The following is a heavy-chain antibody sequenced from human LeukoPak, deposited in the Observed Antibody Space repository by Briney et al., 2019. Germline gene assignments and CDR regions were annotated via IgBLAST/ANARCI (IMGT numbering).Heavy chain of an antibody. CDR3: ARGNILTGYCFDF. J-gene: IGHJ4*02. D-gene: IGHD3-9*01. CDR2: IHYTGAT. Sequence: SETLSLTCAVYGGSITGYYWSWIRQTPGRGLEWVGEIHYTGATSYNQSLKSRATISTDTSKNQFSLRLSSVTAADTAVYYGARGNILTGYCFDFWGQGALVTVSS. V-gene: IGHV4-34*01. CDR1: GGSITGYY.